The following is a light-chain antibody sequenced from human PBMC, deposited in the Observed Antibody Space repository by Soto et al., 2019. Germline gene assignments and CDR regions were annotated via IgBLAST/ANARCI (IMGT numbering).Light chain of an antibody. J-gene: IGKJ1*01. CDR3: HQYGTSPQT. CDR2: GAS. Sequence: EVVLTQSPGTVSLSPGERATLSCRASQSVSSSYLAWYQHKRGQAPRLLMYGASSRATGVPDRFSGWGSGTDFTLTISRLEPEDFAVYYCHQYGTSPQTFGQGTKVEVE. CDR1: QSVSSSY. V-gene: IGKV3-20*01.